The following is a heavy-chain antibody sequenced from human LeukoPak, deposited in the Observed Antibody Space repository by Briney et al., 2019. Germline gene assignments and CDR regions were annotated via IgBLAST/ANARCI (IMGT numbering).Heavy chain of an antibody. V-gene: IGHV4-38-2*02. CDR3: ARAYSSSWYFNWFDP. CDR2: MYHSGST. CDR1: GYSISSGHY. Sequence: SETLSLTCTVSGYSISSGHYWGWIRQPPGKGLEWIGSMYHSGSTYYNPPLKSGVTISVDTSKNQFSLKLSSVTAADTAVYFCARAYSSSWYFNWFDPWGQGTLVTVSS. D-gene: IGHD6-13*01. J-gene: IGHJ5*02.